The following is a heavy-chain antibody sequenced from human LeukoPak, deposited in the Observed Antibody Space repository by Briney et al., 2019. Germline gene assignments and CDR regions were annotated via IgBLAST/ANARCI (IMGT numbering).Heavy chain of an antibody. CDR1: GGSISSYY. Sequence: PSETLSLTCTVSGGSISSYYWSWIRQPPGKGLEWIGYIYYSGSTNYNPSLKSRVTISVDTSKNQFSLKLSSVTAADTAVYYCARAGHSSGWYRGTKKTLYYFDYWGQGTLVTVSS. J-gene: IGHJ4*02. CDR2: IYYSGST. CDR3: ARAGHSSGWYRGTKKTLYYFDY. V-gene: IGHV4-59*01. D-gene: IGHD6-19*01.